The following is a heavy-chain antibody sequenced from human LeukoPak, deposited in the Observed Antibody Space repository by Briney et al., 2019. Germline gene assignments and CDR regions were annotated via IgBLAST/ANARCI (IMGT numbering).Heavy chain of an antibody. CDR2: ISGSGGST. CDR3: ANPRDFWSGYYTPLDY. D-gene: IGHD3-3*01. V-gene: IGHV3-23*01. Sequence: GGSLRLSCAASGFTFSSYAMSWVRQAPGKGLEWVSAISGSGGSTYYADSVKGRFTISRDNSKNTLYLQMNSLRAEDTAVYYCANPRDFWSGYYTPLDYWGQGTLVTVSS. J-gene: IGHJ4*02. CDR1: GFTFSSYA.